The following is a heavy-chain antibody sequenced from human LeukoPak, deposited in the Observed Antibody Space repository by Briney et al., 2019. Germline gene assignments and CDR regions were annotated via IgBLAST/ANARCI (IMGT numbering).Heavy chain of an antibody. Sequence: SVKVSCKASGGTFSSYAISWVRQAPGQGLEWMGGIIPIFGTANYAQKFQGRVTITTDESTSTAYMGLSSLRSEDTAVYYCARVGTTYRFWFDPWGQGTLVTVSS. CDR3: ARVGTTYRFWFDP. J-gene: IGHJ5*02. CDR1: GGTFSSYA. D-gene: IGHD1-14*01. CDR2: IIPIFGTA. V-gene: IGHV1-69*05.